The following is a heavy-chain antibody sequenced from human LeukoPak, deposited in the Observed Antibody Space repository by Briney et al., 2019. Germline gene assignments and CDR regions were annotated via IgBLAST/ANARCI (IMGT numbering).Heavy chain of an antibody. CDR3: ARDGSWGSYRYAYYFDY. Sequence: GGSLRLSCSASGFTFSSYTIHWVRQAPGKGLEWVAVISYDGSNKYYADSVKGRFTISRDNSKNTLYLQMNSLRAEDTAVYYCARDGSWGSYRYAYYFDYWGQGTLVTVSS. CDR2: ISYDGSNK. J-gene: IGHJ4*02. D-gene: IGHD3-16*02. CDR1: GFTFSSYT. V-gene: IGHV3-30*04.